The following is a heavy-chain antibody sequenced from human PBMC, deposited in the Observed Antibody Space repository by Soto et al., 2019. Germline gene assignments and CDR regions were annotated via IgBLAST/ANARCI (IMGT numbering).Heavy chain of an antibody. CDR3: ARDGGTYYYDSSGWPHAFDI. J-gene: IGHJ3*02. Sequence: QVQLVQSGAEVKKPGASVKVSCKASGYTFTSYDINWVRQATGQGLEWMGWMNPNSGNTGYAQKFQGRVTMTRNTSISTAYMELSSLRSEDTALYYCARDGGTYYYDSSGWPHAFDIWGQGTMVTVSS. CDR2: MNPNSGNT. V-gene: IGHV1-8*01. D-gene: IGHD3-22*01. CDR1: GYTFTSYD.